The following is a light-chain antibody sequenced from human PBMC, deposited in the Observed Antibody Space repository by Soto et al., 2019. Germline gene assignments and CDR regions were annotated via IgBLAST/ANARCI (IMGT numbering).Light chain of an antibody. CDR3: KSYAGSNTYV. CDR1: KIDIGVYDF. J-gene: IGLJ1*01. Sequence: QSGLTQPPSASGSPGQSVTISCTATKIDIGVYDFVSWYQHHPGKAPRLIIYEVVQRPSGVPDRFSGSKSGNTASLTVSGLQAADEADYFCKSYAGSNTYVFGSGTKVTVL. V-gene: IGLV2-8*01. CDR2: EVV.